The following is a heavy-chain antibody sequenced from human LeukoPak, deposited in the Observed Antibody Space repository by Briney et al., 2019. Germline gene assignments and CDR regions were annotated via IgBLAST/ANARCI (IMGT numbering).Heavy chain of an antibody. Sequence: PSETLSPTCTVSGGSISSSSYYWGWIRQPPGKGLEWIGSIYYSGSTYYNPSLKSRVTISVDTSKNQFSLKLSSVTAADTAVYYCARLTVTSLYGYYYYMDVWGKGTTVTVSS. J-gene: IGHJ6*03. CDR1: GGSISSSSYY. V-gene: IGHV4-39*01. CDR2: IYYSGST. D-gene: IGHD4-17*01. CDR3: ARLTVTSLYGYYYYMDV.